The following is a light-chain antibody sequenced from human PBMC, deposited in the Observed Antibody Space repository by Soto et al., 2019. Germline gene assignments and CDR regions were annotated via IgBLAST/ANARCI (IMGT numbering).Light chain of an antibody. CDR1: QSVLYSSNNKNY. J-gene: IGKJ1*01. Sequence: DMVITQAPDALAFSLGERATINCKSSQSVLYSSNNKNYLAWYQQKPGQPPKLLIYWASTRESGVPDRFSGSGSGTDFTLTISSLQAEDVAVYYCQQYYSTPRTFGQGTKVDI. CDR3: QQYYSTPRT. V-gene: IGKV4-1*01. CDR2: WAS.